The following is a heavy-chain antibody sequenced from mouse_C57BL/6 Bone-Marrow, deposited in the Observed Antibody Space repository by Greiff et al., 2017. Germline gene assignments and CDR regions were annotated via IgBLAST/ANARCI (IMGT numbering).Heavy chain of an antibody. V-gene: IGHV3-8*01. J-gene: IGHJ1*03. CDR2: INYSGST. CDR1: GYSITSDY. Sequence: EVQGVASGPGLAQPSHTLSLPCSVTGYSITSDYWNWIRKFPGNKLEYMGYINYSGSTSYNPSLKSQISITRDTSNNQYYLQLNSVTTEDTATYYCARYKTPWYFDVWGTGTTVTVSA. CDR3: ARYKTPWYFDV.